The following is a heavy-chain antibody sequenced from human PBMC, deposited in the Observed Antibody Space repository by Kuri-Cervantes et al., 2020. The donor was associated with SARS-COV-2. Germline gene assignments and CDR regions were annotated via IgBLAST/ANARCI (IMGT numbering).Heavy chain of an antibody. CDR2: ISAGNGNT. V-gene: IGHV1-3*01. CDR3: ARGYCSSTSCYPSDY. CDR1: GYTFTSYA. Sequence: ASVKVSCKASGYTFTSYAMHWVRQAPGQRLEWMGWISAGNGNTKYSQKFQGRVTITRDTSASTAYMELSSLRSEDTAVYYCARGYCSSTSCYPSDYWGQGTLVTVSS. J-gene: IGHJ4*02. D-gene: IGHD2-2*01.